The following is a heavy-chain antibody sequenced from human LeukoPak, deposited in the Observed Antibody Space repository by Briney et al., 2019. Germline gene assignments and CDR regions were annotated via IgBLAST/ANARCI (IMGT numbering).Heavy chain of an antibody. Sequence: PSETLSLTCTVSGYSVRSGYYGGWIRQSPGKDLEWIGTMYHSGSTYYNPSLKSRLIISVDTSKNQFSLKLSSVTAADTAVYYCTRVYSMVRQYFDYWGQGTLVTVSS. V-gene: IGHV4-38-2*02. CDR1: GYSVRSGYY. CDR2: MYHSGST. D-gene: IGHD3-10*01. CDR3: TRVYSMVRQYFDY. J-gene: IGHJ4*02.